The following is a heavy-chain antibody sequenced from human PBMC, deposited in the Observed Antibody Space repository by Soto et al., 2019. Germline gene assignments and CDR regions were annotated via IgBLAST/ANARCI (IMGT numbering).Heavy chain of an antibody. V-gene: IGHV1-2*04. CDR2: INPNSGGT. Sequence: QVQLVQSGAEVKKPGASVKVSCKASGYTFTGYYMHWVRQAPGQGLEWMGWINPNSGGTNYAQKFQGWFTMTRDTSISTAYMELSRLRSDDTAVYYCARGDDILTGYYLSIGYWGQGTLVTVSS. CDR3: ARGDDILTGYYLSIGY. CDR1: GYTFTGYY. D-gene: IGHD3-9*01. J-gene: IGHJ4*02.